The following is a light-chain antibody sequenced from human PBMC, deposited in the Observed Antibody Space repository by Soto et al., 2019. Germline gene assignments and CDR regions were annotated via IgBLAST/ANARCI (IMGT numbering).Light chain of an antibody. CDR1: SSNIGAGYD. J-gene: IGLJ1*01. CDR2: GNS. Sequence: QSVLTQPPSVSGAPGLRVTISCTGSSSNIGAGYDVHWYQHLPGTAPKLLIYGNSNRPSGVPDRFSGSKPGTSASLAITGLQTEDDADYYCQSYDSSLSGYVFGTGTKVTVL. CDR3: QSYDSSLSGYV. V-gene: IGLV1-40*01.